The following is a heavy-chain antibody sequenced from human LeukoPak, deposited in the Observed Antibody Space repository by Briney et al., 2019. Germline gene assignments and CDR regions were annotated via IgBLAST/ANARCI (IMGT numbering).Heavy chain of an antibody. CDR3: ARDYTGWSRDY. CDR2: ISSDSAYI. D-gene: IGHD3-16*01. Sequence: PGGSLRLSCAASGFTFSACSMNWVRQAPGKGLEWVSVISSDSAYIYYADSVEGRFTISRDNAKNSLFLYMSSLTAEDTAVYYCARDYTGWSRDYWGQGTLVTVSS. V-gene: IGHV3-21*01. J-gene: IGHJ4*02. CDR1: GFTFSACS.